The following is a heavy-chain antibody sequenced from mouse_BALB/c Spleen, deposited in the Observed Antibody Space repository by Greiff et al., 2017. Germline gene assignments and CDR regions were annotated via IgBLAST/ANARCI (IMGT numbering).Heavy chain of an antibody. J-gene: IGHJ3*01. V-gene: IGHV5-9-3*01. Sequence: EVQLVESGGGLVKPGGSLKLSCAASGFTFSSYAMSWVRQTPEKRLEWVATISSGGSYTYYPDSVKGRFTISRDNAKNTLYLQMSSLRSEDTAMYYCAGLGQIFAYWGQGTLVTVSA. CDR1: GFTFSSYA. D-gene: IGHD3-3*01. CDR3: AGLGQIFAY. CDR2: ISSGGSYT.